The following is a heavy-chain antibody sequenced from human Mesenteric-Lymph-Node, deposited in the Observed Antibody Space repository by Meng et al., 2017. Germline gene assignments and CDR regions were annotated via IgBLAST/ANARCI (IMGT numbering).Heavy chain of an antibody. Sequence: SGPTLVKPTQTLTLTCTFSVFSLSTSGMCVSWIRQPPGKALEWLALIDWDDDKYYSTSLKTRLTISRDTSKNQVVLTMTNMDPVDTATYYCARGTGEVAAAGFAYYFDYWGQGTLVTVSS. CDR1: VFSLSTSGMC. V-gene: IGHV2-70*01. CDR2: IDWDDDK. J-gene: IGHJ4*02. CDR3: ARGTGEVAAAGFAYYFDY. D-gene: IGHD6-13*01.